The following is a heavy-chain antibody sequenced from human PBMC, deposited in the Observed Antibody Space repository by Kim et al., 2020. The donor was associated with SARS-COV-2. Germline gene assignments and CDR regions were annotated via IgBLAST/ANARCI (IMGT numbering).Heavy chain of an antibody. J-gene: IGHJ4*02. V-gene: IGHV3-74*01. Sequence: GGSLRLSCAASGFTFSSYWMHWVRQAPGKGLVWVSRINTDGSTTSYADSVKGRFTISRDNAKNTLYLQMNSLRVEDTAVHYWARGYSGNYRIDYWGQGTL. CDR1: GFTFSSYW. D-gene: IGHD1-26*01. CDR3: ARGYSGNYRIDY. CDR2: INTDGSTT.